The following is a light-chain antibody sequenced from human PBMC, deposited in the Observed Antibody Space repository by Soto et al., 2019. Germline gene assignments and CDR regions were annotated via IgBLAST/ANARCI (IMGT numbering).Light chain of an antibody. CDR1: QSVASSY. V-gene: IGKV3-20*01. CDR3: QQYGSSPWT. Sequence: ENVLTQSPGTVSLSPGERATLSCRASQSVASSYLAWYQQRPGQAPRLLIYGASSRATGIPVRFSGSGSGTDFTLTISRLEPEDFAVYYCQQYGSSPWTFGQGTKVDIK. CDR2: GAS. J-gene: IGKJ1*01.